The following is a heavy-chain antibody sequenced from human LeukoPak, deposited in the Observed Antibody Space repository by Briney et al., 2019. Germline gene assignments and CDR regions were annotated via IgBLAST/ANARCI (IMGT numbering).Heavy chain of an antibody. V-gene: IGHV3-21*01. Sequence: PGGSLRLSCAASGFTFSSYSMNWVRQAPGKGLEWVSSISSSSTYIYYADSLKGRFTISRDNAENSLYLQMNSLRAEDTAVYYCARSYMIADAFDIWGQGTMVTVSS. J-gene: IGHJ3*02. CDR1: GFTFSSYS. CDR2: ISSSSTYI. CDR3: ARSYMIADAFDI. D-gene: IGHD3-22*01.